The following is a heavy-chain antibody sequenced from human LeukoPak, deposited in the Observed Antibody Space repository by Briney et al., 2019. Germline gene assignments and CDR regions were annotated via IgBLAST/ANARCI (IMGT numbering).Heavy chain of an antibody. CDR3: AKDGDGYHN. D-gene: IGHD3-9*01. Sequence: GSLRLSCVASGFTFSRDWMSWVRQAPGKGLEWVANIEEDGSAQYYADSVKGRFTTSRDNTKNSLYLQMNSLTAEDTAMYYCAKDGDGYHNWGQGALVTVSS. J-gene: IGHJ4*02. V-gene: IGHV3-7*01. CDR1: GFTFSRDW. CDR2: IEEDGSAQ.